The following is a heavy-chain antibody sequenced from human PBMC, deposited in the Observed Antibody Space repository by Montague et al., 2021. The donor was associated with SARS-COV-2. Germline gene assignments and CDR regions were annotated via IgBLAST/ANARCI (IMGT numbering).Heavy chain of an antibody. Sequence: SETLSLTCTVSGGSISSRGYYWGWIRQPPGKGLEWIGFKYYSGSTYYNPTLKSRVTISVDTSKNQFSLKLSSVTAADTAVYYCASLPESSTSLGVVRGYYFDDWGQGTLVTVSS. CDR3: ASLPESSTSLGVVRGYYFDD. V-gene: IGHV4-39*01. CDR1: GGSISSRGYY. D-gene: IGHD2-2*01. CDR2: KYYSGST. J-gene: IGHJ4*02.